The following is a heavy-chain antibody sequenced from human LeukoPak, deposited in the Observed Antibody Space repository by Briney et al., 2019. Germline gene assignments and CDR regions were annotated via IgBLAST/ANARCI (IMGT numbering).Heavy chain of an antibody. CDR2: IYYSGST. CDR1: GGSISSNY. J-gene: IGHJ5*02. V-gene: IGHV4-59*01. Sequence: SETLSLTCTVSGGSISSNYWSWIRQPPGKGLEWIGYIYYSGSTNYNPSLKSRVTISVDTSKNQFSLKLSSVTAADTAVYYCAREGYYYGSGSYYLLSNWFDPWGQGTLVTVSS. D-gene: IGHD3-10*01. CDR3: AREGYYYGSGSYYLLSNWFDP.